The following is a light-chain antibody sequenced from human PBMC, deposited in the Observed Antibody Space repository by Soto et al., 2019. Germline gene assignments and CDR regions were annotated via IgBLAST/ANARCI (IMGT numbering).Light chain of an antibody. CDR2: DVS. CDR1: QSINAW. CDR3: QQYHRYST. Sequence: DIQMTQSPSTLSASVGDRVTITCRASQSINAWLAWYQQKPGKAPKLLIYDVSTLDSGVPSRSSGSASGTEFTLTISSLDSDDFATYYCQQYHRYSTFGQGTKVDIK. V-gene: IGKV1-5*01. J-gene: IGKJ1*01.